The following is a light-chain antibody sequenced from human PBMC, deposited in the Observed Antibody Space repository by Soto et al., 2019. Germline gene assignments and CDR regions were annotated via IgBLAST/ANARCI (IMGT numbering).Light chain of an antibody. J-gene: IGKJ1*01. CDR2: GAS. CDR3: QHYNSYSEA. V-gene: IGKV3-15*01. Sequence: EIVLTQSPATLSVSPGERVTLSCRASQSVDINLAWYQQKPGQAPRLLIYGASSRTTGIPDRFSGSGSGTDFTLTISSLQSEDFATYYCQHYNSYSEAFGQGTKVDIK. CDR1: QSVDIN.